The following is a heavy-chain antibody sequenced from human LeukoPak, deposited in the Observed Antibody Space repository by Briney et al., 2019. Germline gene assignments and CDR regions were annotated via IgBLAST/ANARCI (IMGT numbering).Heavy chain of an antibody. D-gene: IGHD6-19*01. V-gene: IGHV1-18*01. J-gene: IGHJ5*02. Sequence: GASVKLSCKASGYTFTSYDISWVRQAPGQGLEWMGWIGAYNGNTNYAQKLQGRVSMTTDTSTSTAYMELRSLRSDDTAVYYCAREKWSSGSHPFDPWGQGTLVTVSS. CDR2: IGAYNGNT. CDR1: GYTFTSYD. CDR3: AREKWSSGSHPFDP.